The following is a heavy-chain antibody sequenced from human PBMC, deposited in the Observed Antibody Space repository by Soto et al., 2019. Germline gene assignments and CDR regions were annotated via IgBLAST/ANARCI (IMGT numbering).Heavy chain of an antibody. CDR2: IWYDGSNK. CDR1: GFTFSSYG. V-gene: IGHV3-33*01. Sequence: QVQLVESGGGVVQPGRSLRLSCAASGFTFSSYGMHWVRQAPGKGLEWVAVIWYDGSNKYYADSVKGRFTISRDNSKNTLYLQMNSLRAEDTAVYYCARDLTIFGVVTPGPWGQGTLVTVSS. J-gene: IGHJ5*02. D-gene: IGHD3-3*01. CDR3: ARDLTIFGVVTPGP.